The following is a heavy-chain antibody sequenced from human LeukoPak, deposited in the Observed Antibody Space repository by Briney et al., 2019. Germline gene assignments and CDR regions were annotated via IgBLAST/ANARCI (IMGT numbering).Heavy chain of an antibody. Sequence: SETLSLTCTVSGGSISSSSYYWGWIRQPPGKGLEWIGGIYYSGSTYYNPSLKSRVTISVDTSKNQFSLKLSSVTAADTAVHYCARHVGIGSYFDYWVQGTPVTVSS. V-gene: IGHV4-39*01. D-gene: IGHD3-10*01. J-gene: IGHJ4*02. CDR2: IYYSGST. CDR3: ARHVGIGSYFDY. CDR1: GGSISSSSYY.